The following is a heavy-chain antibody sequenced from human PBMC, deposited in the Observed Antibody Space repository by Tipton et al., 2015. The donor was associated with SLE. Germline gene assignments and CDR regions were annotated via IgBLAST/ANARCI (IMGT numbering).Heavy chain of an antibody. Sequence: TLSLTCTVSGGSISSFYWSWIRLPPGKGLEWIGYLYYSGSTKYNPSLKSRVTISVDMSKNQFSLKLSSVTAADTAVYYCARVLGAYGNYYYYYMDVWGKGTTVTISS. J-gene: IGHJ6*03. CDR1: GGSISSFY. D-gene: IGHD3-16*01. CDR3: ARVLGAYGNYYYYYMDV. CDR2: LYYSGST. V-gene: IGHV4-59*01.